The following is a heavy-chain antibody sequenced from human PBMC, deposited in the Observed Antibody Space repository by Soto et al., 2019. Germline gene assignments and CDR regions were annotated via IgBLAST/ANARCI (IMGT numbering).Heavy chain of an antibody. CDR1: GGSFKSGSNS. CDR3: ARDLAYVDY. V-gene: IGHV4-61*01. CDR2: FYHTGRT. J-gene: IGHJ4*02. D-gene: IGHD3-3*02. Sequence: QGQLQESGPGLVKPSETLSLTCTVSGGSFKSGSNSWSWIRQPPGKGLEWIGYFYHTGRTIYNTSLKSRVSISMDKSKNQFSLNLDSVTAADTAVYFCARDLAYVDYRGQGTLVTVSS.